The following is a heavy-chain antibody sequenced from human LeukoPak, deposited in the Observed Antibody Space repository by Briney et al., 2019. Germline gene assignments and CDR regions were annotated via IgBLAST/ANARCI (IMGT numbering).Heavy chain of an antibody. CDR2: IYYSGST. CDR3: ARHRAGYHLDW. V-gene: IGHV4-59*08. CDR1: GGSISSYY. J-gene: IGHJ4*02. D-gene: IGHD3-9*01. Sequence: PSETLSLTCTVPGGSISSYYWSWIRQPPGKGLEWIGYIYYSGSTNYNPSLKSRVTISVDTSKNHFSLKLNSVTAADTAVYYCARHRAGYHLDWWGQGTLVTVSS.